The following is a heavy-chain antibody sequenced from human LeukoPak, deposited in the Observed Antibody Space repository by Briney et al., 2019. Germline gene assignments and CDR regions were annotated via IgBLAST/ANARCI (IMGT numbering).Heavy chain of an antibody. D-gene: IGHD3-22*01. CDR1: GGSISSGRYY. CDR3: ARDIYYYDSSGSRVFDY. Sequence: SETLSLTCNVSGGSISSGRYYWSWIRLPAGKGLEWIGYIYYSGSTNYNPSLKSRVTISVDTSKNQFSLKLSSVTAADTAVYYCARDIYYYDSSGSRVFDYWGQGTLVTVSS. V-gene: IGHV4-61*10. CDR2: IYYSGST. J-gene: IGHJ4*02.